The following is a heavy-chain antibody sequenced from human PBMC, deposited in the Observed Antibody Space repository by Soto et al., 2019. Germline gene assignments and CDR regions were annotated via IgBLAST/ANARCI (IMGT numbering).Heavy chain of an antibody. J-gene: IGHJ6*02. V-gene: IGHV1-18*04. CDR1: GYTFTSYG. Sequence: VASVKVSCKASGYTFTSYGIRWVRQAPGQGLEWMGWISAYNGNTNYAQKLQGRVTMTTDTSTSTAYMELRSLRSDDTAVYYCAREGSTTGPPNWPEAGYHYYGMDVWGQGTTVTVSS. CDR3: AREGSTTGPPNWPEAGYHYYGMDV. CDR2: ISAYNGNT. D-gene: IGHD1-1*01.